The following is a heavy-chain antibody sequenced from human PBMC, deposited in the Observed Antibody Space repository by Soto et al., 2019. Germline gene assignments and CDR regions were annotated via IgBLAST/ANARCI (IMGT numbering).Heavy chain of an antibody. CDR2: ISSSSSYI. J-gene: IGHJ5*02. Sequence: EVQLVESGGGLVKPGGSLRLSCAGSGFTFSSSTMTWVRQAPGKGLEWVSSISSSSSYIYQPDSLKGRFTISRDNAKNSVFLQMSSLRAEDTAVYYCARDLGEVYAPWGQGTLVTVSS. CDR3: ARDLGEVYAP. CDR1: GFTFSSST. V-gene: IGHV3-21*01. D-gene: IGHD2-8*01.